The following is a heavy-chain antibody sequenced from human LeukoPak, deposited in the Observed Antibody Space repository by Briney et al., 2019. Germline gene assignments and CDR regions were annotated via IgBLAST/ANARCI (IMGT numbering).Heavy chain of an antibody. CDR3: AGSDDYVWGNSRYGSFHF. Sequence: ASVKVSCKASGGTFSNYAFSWVRQAPGQGLEWMGRVIPILGVGTYARRFQGRVAITADKSTSTAYMKLTSLKSEDTAVYYCAGSDDYVWGNSRYGSFHFWGQGTKVTVSS. CDR2: VIPILGVG. CDR1: GGTFSNYA. D-gene: IGHD3-16*02. J-gene: IGHJ3*01. V-gene: IGHV1-69*04.